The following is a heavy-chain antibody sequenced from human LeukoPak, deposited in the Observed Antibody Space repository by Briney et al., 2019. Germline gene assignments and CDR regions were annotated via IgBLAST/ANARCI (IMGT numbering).Heavy chain of an antibody. Sequence: SETLSLTCTVSGGSISSSSYYWGWVRQPRGKGREWVGSIYYSGSTYYNPSLKSRVTISVDTSKNQCTLKRSSGNAAGAAVYYCARHGSGYSYGYFDYWGQGTLVAVSS. CDR2: IYYSGST. J-gene: IGHJ4*02. CDR1: GGSISSSSYY. D-gene: IGHD5-18*01. CDR3: ARHGSGYSYGYFDY. V-gene: IGHV4-39*01.